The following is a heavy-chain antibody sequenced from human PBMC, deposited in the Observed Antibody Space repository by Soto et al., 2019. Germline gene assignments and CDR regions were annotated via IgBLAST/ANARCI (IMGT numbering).Heavy chain of an antibody. CDR3: ARGQVVAAQH. V-gene: IGHV4-30-2*01. J-gene: IGHJ4*02. D-gene: IGHD2-15*01. CDR2: IYHSGST. CDR1: GGSISSGGYS. Sequence: QLQLQESGSGRVKPSQTLSLTCAVSGGSISSGGYSWSWIRQPPGKGLEWIGYIYHSGSTYYNPSLKRRVTISVDRSKNQFSLKLSSVTAADTAVYYCARGQVVAAQHWGQGTLVTVSS.